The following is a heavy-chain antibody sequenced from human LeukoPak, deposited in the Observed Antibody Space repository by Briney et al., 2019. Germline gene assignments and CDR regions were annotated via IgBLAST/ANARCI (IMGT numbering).Heavy chain of an antibody. D-gene: IGHD6-13*01. Sequence: GGSLRLSCAASGFTFDDYGMSWVRQAPGKGREWVSGINWNGGSTGYADSVKGRFTISRDNAKNSLYLQMNSLRAEDAALYYCARDVGSSWYEDYWGQGTLVTVSS. CDR2: INWNGGST. CDR1: GFTFDDYG. CDR3: ARDVGSSWYEDY. V-gene: IGHV3-20*04. J-gene: IGHJ4*02.